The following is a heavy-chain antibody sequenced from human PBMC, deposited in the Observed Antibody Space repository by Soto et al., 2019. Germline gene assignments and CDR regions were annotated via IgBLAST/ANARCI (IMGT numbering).Heavy chain of an antibody. Sequence: QVQLVQSGAEVKKPGASVKVSCKASGYTFTSYAIHWVRQAPGQRLEWMGWINAVNGNTKYSQKFQGRVIITRDTSAGTAYMELRSLRSEDTAVYYCATPIVAFYWGQGTLVTVSS. D-gene: IGHD3-16*02. CDR2: INAVNGNT. J-gene: IGHJ4*02. CDR1: GYTFTSYA. CDR3: ATPIVAFY. V-gene: IGHV1-3*01.